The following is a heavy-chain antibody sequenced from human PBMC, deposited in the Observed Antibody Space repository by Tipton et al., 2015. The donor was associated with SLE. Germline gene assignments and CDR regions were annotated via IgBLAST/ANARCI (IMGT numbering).Heavy chain of an antibody. D-gene: IGHD3-9*01. CDR1: GGSINTYY. V-gene: IGHV4-4*08. Sequence: TLSLTCSVSGGSINTYYWSWIRQPPGKGLECIGYIYASGSTTYNPSLKSRVTISLDTSKNQFSLRLTSVTAADTAVYYCARDILSGYSNWFDRWGQGILVTVSS. J-gene: IGHJ5*02. CDR2: IYASGST. CDR3: ARDILSGYSNWFDR.